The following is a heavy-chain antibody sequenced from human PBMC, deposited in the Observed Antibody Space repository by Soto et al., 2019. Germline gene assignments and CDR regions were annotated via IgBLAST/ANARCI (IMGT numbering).Heavy chain of an antibody. D-gene: IGHD3-3*01. CDR3: ARGVVTIFGRGQWGYMDV. Sequence: ASVKVSCKASGYTFTSYDINWVRQATGQGLEWMGWMNPNSGNTGYAQKFQGRVTMTRNTSISTAYMELSSLRSEDTAVYYCARGVVTIFGRGQWGYMDVWGKGTTVTVSS. CDR2: MNPNSGNT. CDR1: GYTFTSYD. V-gene: IGHV1-8*01. J-gene: IGHJ6*03.